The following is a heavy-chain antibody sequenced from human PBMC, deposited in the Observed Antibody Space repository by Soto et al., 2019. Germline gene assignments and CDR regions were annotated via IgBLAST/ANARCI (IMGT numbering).Heavy chain of an antibody. V-gene: IGHV1-3*01. CDR2: INAGNGNT. J-gene: IGHJ2*01. D-gene: IGHD4-17*01. CDR3: ARGFYGDYWYFDL. CDR1: GYTLTSYA. Sequence: ASVKVSCKASGYTLTSYAMHWVRQAPGQRLEWMGWINAGNGNTKYSQKFQGRVTITRDTSASTAYMELSSLRSEDTAVYYCARGFYGDYWYFDLWGRGTLVTVSS.